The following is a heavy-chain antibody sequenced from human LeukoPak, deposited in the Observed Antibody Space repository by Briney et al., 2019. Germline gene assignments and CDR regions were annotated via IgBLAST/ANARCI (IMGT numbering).Heavy chain of an antibody. Sequence: GGSLRLSCAASGFTFSSYAMSWVRQAPGKGLEWVSAISGSGGNTYYADSVKGRFTISKDNSKNTVYLQMSSLRVDDTAVYYCAKAASSSWPSYYYGMDVWGQGTTVTVSS. CDR1: GFTFSSYA. CDR2: ISGSGGNT. CDR3: AKAASSSWPSYYYGMDV. V-gene: IGHV3-23*01. D-gene: IGHD6-13*01. J-gene: IGHJ6*02.